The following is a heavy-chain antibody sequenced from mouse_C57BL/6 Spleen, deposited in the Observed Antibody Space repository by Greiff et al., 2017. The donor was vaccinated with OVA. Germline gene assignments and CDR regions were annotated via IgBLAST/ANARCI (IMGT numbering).Heavy chain of an antibody. CDR2: IYPGDGDT. J-gene: IGHJ2*01. Sequence: QVQLQQSGPELVKPGASVKISCKASGYAFSSSWMNWVKQRPGKGLEWIGRIYPGDGDTNYNGKFKGKATLTADKSSSTAYMQLSSLTSEDSAVXFCARSGTTVVAMDYWGQGTTLTVSS. D-gene: IGHD1-1*01. V-gene: IGHV1-82*01. CDR1: GYAFSSSW. CDR3: ARSGTTVVAMDY.